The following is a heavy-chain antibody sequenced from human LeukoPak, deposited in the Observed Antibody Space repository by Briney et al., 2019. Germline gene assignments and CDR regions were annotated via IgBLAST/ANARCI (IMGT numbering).Heavy chain of an antibody. CDR3: ARDSAGNDY. D-gene: IGHD6-25*01. J-gene: IGHJ4*02. V-gene: IGHV3-7*01. CDR2: IKQDGSEK. CDR1: GFTFSTYW. Sequence: QPRGSLRLSCAASGFTFSTYWMCWVRQAPGKGLEWVANIKQDGSEKYYVDSVKGRFTISRDNAKNSLYLQMNSLRAEVTAMYYCARDSAGNDYWGQGTLVTVSS.